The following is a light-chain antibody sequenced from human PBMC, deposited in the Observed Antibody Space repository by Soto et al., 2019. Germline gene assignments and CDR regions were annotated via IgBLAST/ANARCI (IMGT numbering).Light chain of an antibody. CDR3: ATWDDSLNARGV. Sequence: QSVLTQTPSASGTSGQTVTISCSGSRSNIGNNAVSWHQQFPGTAPKLLIYNNNQRPSGVPDRFSGSKSGTSASLAISGLQSEDEADYYCATWDDSLNARGVFGGGTKLTVL. V-gene: IGLV1-44*01. CDR2: NNN. J-gene: IGLJ3*02. CDR1: RSNIGNNA.